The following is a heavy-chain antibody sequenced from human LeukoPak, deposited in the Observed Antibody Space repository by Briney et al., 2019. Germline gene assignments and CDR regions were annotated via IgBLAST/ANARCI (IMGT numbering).Heavy chain of an antibody. CDR2: ISSSSSYI. D-gene: IGHD2-2*01. CDR1: GFTFSSYS. J-gene: IGHJ4*02. CDR3: ARLRSVVPAAFDY. Sequence: GGSLRLSCAASGFTFSSYSMNWARQAPGKGLEWVSSISSSSSYIYYADSVKGRFTISRDNAKNSLYLQMNSLRAEDTAVYYCARLRSVVPAAFDYWGQGTLVTVSS. V-gene: IGHV3-21*01.